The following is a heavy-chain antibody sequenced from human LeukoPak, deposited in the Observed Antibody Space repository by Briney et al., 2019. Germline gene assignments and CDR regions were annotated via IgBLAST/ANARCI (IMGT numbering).Heavy chain of an antibody. J-gene: IGHJ4*02. CDR3: ARQLMVYAIHPDY. CDR1: GGSISSSSYY. CDR2: IYYSGST. D-gene: IGHD2-8*01. V-gene: IGHV4-39*01. Sequence: PSETLSLTCTVSGGSISSSSYYWGWIRQPPGKGLEWIGSIYYSGSTYYNPSLKSRVTISVDTSKNQFSLKLSSVTAADTAVYYCARQLMVYAIHPDYWGQGTLVTVSS.